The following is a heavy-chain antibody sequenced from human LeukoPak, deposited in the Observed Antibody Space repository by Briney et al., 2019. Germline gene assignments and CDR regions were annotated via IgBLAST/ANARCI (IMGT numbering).Heavy chain of an antibody. D-gene: IGHD6-19*01. Sequence: PGGSLRLSCAASGFTFTTYAMNWVRQAPGEGLEWVSALSGSGSTTSYADSVKGRFTISRDNAKNSLYLQMNSLRAEDTAVYYCAKDLSSSGWYGIDAFDIWGQGTMVTVSS. J-gene: IGHJ3*02. CDR3: AKDLSSSGWYGIDAFDI. CDR2: LSGSGSTT. V-gene: IGHV3-23*01. CDR1: GFTFTTYA.